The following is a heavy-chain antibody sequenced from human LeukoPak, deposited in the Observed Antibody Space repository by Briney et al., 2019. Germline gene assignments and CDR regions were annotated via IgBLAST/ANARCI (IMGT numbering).Heavy chain of an antibody. Sequence: SETLSLTCTVSGASITRSTYYWGWIRQPPGKGLEWIGCIYYSGSTYYNPSLKSRVTLSVDTSKNQFSLKLSSVTAADTAVYYCARAYSSSYNRLLDYWGQGTLVTVSS. J-gene: IGHJ4*02. CDR2: IYYSGST. CDR3: ARAYSSSYNRLLDY. V-gene: IGHV4-39*01. D-gene: IGHD6-13*01. CDR1: GASITRSTYY.